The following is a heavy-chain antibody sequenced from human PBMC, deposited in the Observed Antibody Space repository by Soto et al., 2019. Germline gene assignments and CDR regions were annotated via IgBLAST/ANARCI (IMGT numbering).Heavy chain of an antibody. J-gene: IGHJ5*02. CDR3: ARVKSGYDTPRA. CDR2: INPSGGST. CDR1: GYTFTSYY. Sequence: ASVKVSCKASGYTFTSYYMHWVRQAPGQGLEWMGIINPSGGSTSYAQKFQGRVTMTRNTSISTAYMELSSLRSEDTAVYYCARVKSGYDTPRAWGQGTLVTVSS. V-gene: IGHV1-46*01. D-gene: IGHD5-12*01.